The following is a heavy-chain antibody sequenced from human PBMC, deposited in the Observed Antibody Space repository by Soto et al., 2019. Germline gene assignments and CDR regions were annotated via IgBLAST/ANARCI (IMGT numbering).Heavy chain of an antibody. V-gene: IGHV3-23*01. D-gene: IGHD3-16*02. CDR1: GFTFSTYA. CDR2: ISGSGGT. J-gene: IGHJ4*03. CDR3: AKILISSPWLNFDY. Sequence: EVQLLESGGGLAQPGGSLRLSCAASGFTFSTYAMSWVRQAPGKGLEWVSGISGSGGTYYADSVKGRFTISRDNSKSTRYLQMNSLGFEDTALYYWAKILISSPWLNFDYGARGPVATV.